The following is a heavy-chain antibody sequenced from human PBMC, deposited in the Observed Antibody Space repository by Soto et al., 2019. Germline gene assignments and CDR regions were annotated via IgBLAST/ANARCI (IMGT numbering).Heavy chain of an antibody. Sequence: GGSLRLSCAASGFTFSSYAMSWVRQAPGKGLEWASAITGSGGDTYHADSVKGRFTISRDNAKNTLYLQMSSLRAEDTAVYYCAKGSASSRPYFFDYWGQGTLVTVSS. J-gene: IGHJ4*02. V-gene: IGHV3-23*01. CDR2: ITGSGGDT. D-gene: IGHD2-2*01. CDR1: GFTFSSYA. CDR3: AKGSASSRPYFFDY.